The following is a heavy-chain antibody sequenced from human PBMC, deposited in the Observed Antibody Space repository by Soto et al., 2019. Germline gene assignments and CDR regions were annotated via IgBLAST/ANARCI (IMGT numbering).Heavy chain of an antibody. Sequence: GGSLRLSCAASGSTFSSYAMSWVRQAPGKGLEWVSAISGSGGSTYYADSVKGRFTISRDNSKNTLYLQVNSLRAEDTAVYYCAKAIVVVVAAPPLSFDYWGQGT. J-gene: IGHJ4*02. D-gene: IGHD2-15*01. CDR2: ISGSGGST. CDR3: AKAIVVVVAAPPLSFDY. CDR1: GSTFSSYA. V-gene: IGHV3-23*01.